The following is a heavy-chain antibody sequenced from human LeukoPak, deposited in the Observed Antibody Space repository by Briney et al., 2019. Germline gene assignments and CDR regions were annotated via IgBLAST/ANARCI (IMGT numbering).Heavy chain of an antibody. CDR3: ARASTPARSRSAIDY. V-gene: IGHV3-23*01. Sequence: GGSLRLSCAASGFTFSSYAMSRVRQAPGKGLEWVSAISGSGGSTYYADSVKGRFTISRDNAKNSLYLQMNSLRAEDTALYYCARASTPARSRSAIDYWGQGTLVTVSS. CDR2: ISGSGGST. J-gene: IGHJ4*02. D-gene: IGHD2-2*01. CDR1: GFTFSSYA.